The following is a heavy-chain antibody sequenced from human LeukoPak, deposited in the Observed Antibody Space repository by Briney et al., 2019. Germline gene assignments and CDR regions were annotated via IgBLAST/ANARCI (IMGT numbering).Heavy chain of an antibody. CDR1: GGSISSGSYY. Sequence: PSETLSLTCTVSGGSISSGSYYWSWIRQPAGKGLEWIGRIYTSGSTNYNLSLKSRVTISVDTSKNQFSLKLSSVTAADTAVYYCARERDYTLYYFDYWGQGTLVTVSS. D-gene: IGHD2-2*02. CDR3: ARERDYTLYYFDY. J-gene: IGHJ4*02. CDR2: IYTSGST. V-gene: IGHV4-61*02.